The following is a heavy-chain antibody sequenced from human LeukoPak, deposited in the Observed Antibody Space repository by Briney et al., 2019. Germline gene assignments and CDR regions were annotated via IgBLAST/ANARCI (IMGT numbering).Heavy chain of an antibody. CDR1: GFSFASYG. CDR2: ISSDSLIT. Sequence: GGSLRLSCSAAGFSFASYGMSWLRQAPGKGLEWLSYISSDSLITEYADSVKGRFTISRDNAQRSLALQMNSLRAEDTAVYYCARVLQNYDTGSGYYYYYYMDVWGKGTTATVSS. CDR3: ARVLQNYDTGSGYYYYYYMDV. D-gene: IGHD3-22*01. J-gene: IGHJ6*03. V-gene: IGHV3-48*01.